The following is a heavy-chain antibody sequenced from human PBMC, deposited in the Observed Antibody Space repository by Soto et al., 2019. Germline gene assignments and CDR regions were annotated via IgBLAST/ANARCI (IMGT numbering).Heavy chain of an antibody. J-gene: IGHJ6*04. CDR1: GFAFNRFG. Sequence: QVQLVESGGGVVRPGRSLRLSCAASGFAFNRFGVHWVRQAPGKGLEWVAVVWYDESNKYYADSVKGRFSISRDNSKNTLYVRVNGRRAEDTAVYYCVRDGGVAAAGPYYYYAMDVWGEGTTVIVSS. V-gene: IGHV3-33*01. D-gene: IGHD6-13*01. CDR2: VWYDESNK. CDR3: VRDGGVAAAGPYYYYAMDV.